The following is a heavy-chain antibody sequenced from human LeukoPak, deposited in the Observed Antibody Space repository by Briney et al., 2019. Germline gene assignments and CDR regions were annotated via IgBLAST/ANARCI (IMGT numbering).Heavy chain of an antibody. D-gene: IGHD1-26*01. CDR2: IYYSGST. Sequence: SQTLSLTCTVSGGSISSSRYYWGWIRQPPGKGLEWIGSIYYSGSTYYNPSLKSRVTISVDTTKNQFSLKLSSVTAADTAVYYCAREPLVGATTPFDYWGQGTLVTVSS. CDR1: GGSISSSRYY. V-gene: IGHV4-39*02. CDR3: AREPLVGATTPFDY. J-gene: IGHJ4*02.